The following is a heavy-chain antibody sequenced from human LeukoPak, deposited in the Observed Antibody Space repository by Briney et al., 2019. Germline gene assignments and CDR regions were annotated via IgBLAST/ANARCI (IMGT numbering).Heavy chain of an antibody. CDR1: GFTFSSYA. V-gene: IGHV3-23*01. J-gene: IGHJ4*02. D-gene: IGHD3-22*01. CDR2: ISGSGGST. Sequence: GGALRLSCAASGFTFSSYAMSWVRQAPGKGREWVSAISGSGGSTYYEDSVKGWFTIYRDAAKNTLYLKMNSVRAEDTALYYCARGGEHYESSGYYADYWGQGTLVTVSS. CDR3: ARGGEHYESSGYYADY.